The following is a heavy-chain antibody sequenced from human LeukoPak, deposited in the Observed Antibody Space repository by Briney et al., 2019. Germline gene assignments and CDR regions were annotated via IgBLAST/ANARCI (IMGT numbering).Heavy chain of an antibody. V-gene: IGHV4-4*07. D-gene: IGHD1-26*01. CDR3: ARENSGSYREFDY. CDR2: IYTSGST. CDR1: GGSISSYD. J-gene: IGHJ4*02. Sequence: SETLSLICTVSGGSISSYDWSWIRQPAGKGLESLRRIYTSGSTNYNASLKSRVSMSVDTSKNQFSLKLSSVTAADTAVFYCARENSGSYREFDYWGQGTLVTVSS.